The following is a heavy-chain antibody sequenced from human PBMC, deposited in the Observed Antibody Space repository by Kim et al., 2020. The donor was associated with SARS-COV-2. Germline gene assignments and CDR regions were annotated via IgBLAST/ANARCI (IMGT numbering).Heavy chain of an antibody. Sequence: KGRVTSSRDNAKNSLYLQMNSLRAEDTAVYYCARVEEGRFLEWLPSTLDYWGQGTLVTVSS. V-gene: IGHV3-11*06. D-gene: IGHD3-3*01. J-gene: IGHJ4*02. CDR3: ARVEEGRFLEWLPSTLDY.